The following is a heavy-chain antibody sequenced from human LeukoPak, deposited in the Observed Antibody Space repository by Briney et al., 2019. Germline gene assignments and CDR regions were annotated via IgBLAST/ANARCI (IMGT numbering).Heavy chain of an antibody. Sequence: GGSLRLSCVGSGFTFRSHAMSWVRQAPEKGLEFVSGIYENGGTTYYADSVKGRFSISRDNSKNTLYLQMDSLRAEDTAVYYCAKIAVAGTLDYWGQGTLVTVSS. D-gene: IGHD6-19*01. CDR1: GFTFRSHA. CDR2: IYENGGTT. J-gene: IGHJ4*02. CDR3: AKIAVAGTLDY. V-gene: IGHV3-23*01.